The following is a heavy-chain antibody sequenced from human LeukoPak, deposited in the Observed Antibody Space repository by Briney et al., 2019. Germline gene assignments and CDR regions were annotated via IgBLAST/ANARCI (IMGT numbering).Heavy chain of an antibody. CDR3: ARVRLVGYDILTGYYSFDY. J-gene: IGHJ4*02. D-gene: IGHD3-9*01. Sequence: SETLSLTCTASGGSISTYSWSWIRQPPGKGLEWIGYIYYSGNTNYNPSLKSRVTISVDTSKNQFSLKLSSVTAADTVVYYCARVRLVGYDILTGYYSFDYWGQGTLVTVSS. CDR1: GGSISTYS. V-gene: IGHV4-59*01. CDR2: IYYSGNT.